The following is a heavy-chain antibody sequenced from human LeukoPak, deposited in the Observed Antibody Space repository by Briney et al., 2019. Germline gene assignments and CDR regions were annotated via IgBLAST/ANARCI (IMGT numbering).Heavy chain of an antibody. CDR3: ARDPYSGTYGGTYYYYMDV. CDR2: ISYDGEIK. Sequence: GGSLRLSCAASGFDISSSAMHWVRQAPGKGLEWVAVISYDGEIKYFADSVKGRFAMSRDNSNNTIFLEMNTLRPDDTGVYFCARDPYSGTYGGTYYYYMDVWGKGTTVTISS. D-gene: IGHD1-26*01. V-gene: IGHV3-30*03. J-gene: IGHJ6*03. CDR1: GFDISSSA.